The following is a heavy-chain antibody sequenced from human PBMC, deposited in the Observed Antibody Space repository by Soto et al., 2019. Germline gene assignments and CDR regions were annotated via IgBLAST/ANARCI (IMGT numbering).Heavy chain of an antibody. CDR3: ARDEGGHRVTRFDR. CDR2: ISDNGGTI. D-gene: IGHD4-4*01. CDR1: AFTFSDSY. J-gene: IGHJ4*02. Sequence: SAFTFSDSYMTWIRQSPGKGLEWVSYISDNGGTIYYADSVKGRFTISRDNAKNSLYLQMNSLRVEDTAVYYCARDEGGHRVTRFDRWGQGTQVNVSS. V-gene: IGHV3-11*04.